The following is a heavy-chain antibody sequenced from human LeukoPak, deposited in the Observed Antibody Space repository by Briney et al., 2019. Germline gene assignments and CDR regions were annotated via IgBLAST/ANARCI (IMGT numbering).Heavy chain of an antibody. CDR3: AYRRSIAAAGTHYFDY. J-gene: IGHJ4*02. Sequence: SGPTLLDPPQPLTLTCTFSGFSLSTSGVGVGWIRQPPVKALEWLALIYWNDDKRYTPSLKSRLAITKNTSNNQVILTMLHMDPVETAAYYWAYRRSIAAAGTHYFDYWGRGTLVPVSA. D-gene: IGHD6-13*01. CDR1: GFSLSTSGVG. V-gene: IGHV2-5*01. CDR2: IYWNDDK.